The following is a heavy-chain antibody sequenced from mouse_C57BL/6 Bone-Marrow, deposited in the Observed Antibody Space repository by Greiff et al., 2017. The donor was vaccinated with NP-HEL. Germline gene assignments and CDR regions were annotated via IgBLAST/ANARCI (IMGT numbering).Heavy chain of an antibody. V-gene: IGHV1-42*01. CDR2: INPSTGGT. CDR3: ARRRDGAAWFAY. CDR1: GYSFTGYY. J-gene: IGHJ3*01. Sequence: EVQLQQSGPELVKPGASVKISCKASGYSFTGYYMNWVKQSPEKSLEWIGEINPSTGGTTYNQKFKAKATLTVDNSSSTAYMQLKSLTSEDSAVYYCARRRDGAAWFAYWGQGTLVTVSA. D-gene: IGHD3-3*01.